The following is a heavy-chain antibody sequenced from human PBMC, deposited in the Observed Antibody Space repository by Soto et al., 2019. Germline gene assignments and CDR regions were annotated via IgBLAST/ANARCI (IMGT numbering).Heavy chain of an antibody. Sequence: TLSLTCSLSGDSYRTSIYSWSWIRKPPGKALESVGFIDRSGFTSYNPSLKSRVSISLDTSNNQFYLKLRYVTAADTALYYWAGMPDTSGLRFDPWGPGTLVTVSS. D-gene: IGHD6-19*01. CDR2: IDRSGFT. CDR3: AGMPDTSGLRFDP. CDR1: GDSYRTSIYS. J-gene: IGHJ5*02. V-gene: IGHV4-30-2*01.